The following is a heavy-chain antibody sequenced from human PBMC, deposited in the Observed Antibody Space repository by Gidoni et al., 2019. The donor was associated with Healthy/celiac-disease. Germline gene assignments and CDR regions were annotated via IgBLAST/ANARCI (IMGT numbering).Heavy chain of an antibody. CDR3: AIGGEFPMTCDY. CDR2: ITPFNGNT. V-gene: IGHV1-45*02. J-gene: IGHJ4*02. CDR1: GYTFTYSY. D-gene: IGHD3-22*01. Sequence: QMQLVQPGAEVKKTGSSVKVSCTASGYTFTYSYLHWVRQAPGQALEWMGWITPFNGNTNYAQKFQDRVTSTRDRSMSTAYRELSSLRSEDTAMYYCAIGGEFPMTCDYWGQGTLVTVSS.